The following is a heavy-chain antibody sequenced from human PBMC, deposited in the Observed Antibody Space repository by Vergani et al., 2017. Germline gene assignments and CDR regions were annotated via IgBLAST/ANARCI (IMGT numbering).Heavy chain of an antibody. V-gene: IGHV3-7*01. CDR1: GFTFSSYW. D-gene: IGHD2-15*01. J-gene: IGHJ4*02. CDR2: IKQDGSEK. CDR3: ARVRYCSGGSCYSHSDYFDY. Sequence: EVQLVESGGGLVQPGGFLRLSCAASGFTFSSYWMSWVRQAPGKGLEWVANIKQDGSEKYYVDSVKGRFTISRDNAKNSLYLQMNSLRAEDTAVYYCARVRYCSGGSCYSHSDYFDYGGQGTLVTVSS.